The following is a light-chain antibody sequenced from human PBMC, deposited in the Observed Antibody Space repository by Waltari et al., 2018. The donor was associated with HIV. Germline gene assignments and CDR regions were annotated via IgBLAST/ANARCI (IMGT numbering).Light chain of an antibody. CDR1: NIGGKK. CDR3: QVWDRNSVV. CDR2: RNA. Sequence: SYEVTQPLSMAVALGQTAWITCEGNNIGGKKVHWYQKKTGQAPVVVMYRNANRPTGIPERFSGSNSGNMATLTIRTLQVADVAEYYCQVWDRNSVVFGGGTALTVL. V-gene: IGLV3-9*01. J-gene: IGLJ2*01.